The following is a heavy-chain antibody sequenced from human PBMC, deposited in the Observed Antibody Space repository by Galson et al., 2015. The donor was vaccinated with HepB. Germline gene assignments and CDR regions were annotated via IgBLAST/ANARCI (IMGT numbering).Heavy chain of an antibody. D-gene: IGHD3-22*01. V-gene: IGHV1-69*06. J-gene: IGHJ1*01. CDR3: ARPNENDSSDIEYFQH. CDR1: GGTFSSYA. CDR2: IIPIFGTA. Sequence: SVKVSCKASGGTFSSYAISWVRQAPGQGLEWMGGIIPIFGTANYAQKFQGRVTITADKSTSTAYMELSSLRSEDTAVYYCARPNENDSSDIEYFQHWGQGTLVTVSS.